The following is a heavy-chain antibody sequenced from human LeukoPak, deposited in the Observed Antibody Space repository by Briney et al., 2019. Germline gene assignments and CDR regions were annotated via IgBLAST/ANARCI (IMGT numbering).Heavy chain of an antibody. CDR2: IYYSGST. D-gene: IGHD6-13*01. J-gene: IGHJ5*02. V-gene: IGHV4-39*01. CDR3: ARSSGYSSSGGLNWFDT. Sequence: PSETLSLTCTVSGGSISNSSYYWGWIRQPPGKGLEWIGSIYYSGSTYYNPSLKSRVTISVDTSKNQFSLKLSSVTAADTAVYYCARSSGYSSSGGLNWFDTWGQGTLVTVSS. CDR1: GGSISNSSYY.